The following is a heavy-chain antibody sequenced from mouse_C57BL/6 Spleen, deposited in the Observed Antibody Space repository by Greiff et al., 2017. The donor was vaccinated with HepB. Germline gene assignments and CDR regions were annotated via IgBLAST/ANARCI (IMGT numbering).Heavy chain of an antibody. D-gene: IGHD2-2*01. V-gene: IGHV1-69*01. CDR3: ARRRDYGYDDAMDY. CDR2: IDPSDSYT. J-gene: IGHJ4*01. Sequence: QVHLQQPGAELVMPGASVKLSCKASGYTFTSYWMHWVKQRPGQGLEWIGEIDPSDSYTNYNQKFKGKSTLTVDKSSSTAYMQLSSLTSEDSAVYYCARRRDYGYDDAMDYWGQGTSVTVSS. CDR1: GYTFTSYW.